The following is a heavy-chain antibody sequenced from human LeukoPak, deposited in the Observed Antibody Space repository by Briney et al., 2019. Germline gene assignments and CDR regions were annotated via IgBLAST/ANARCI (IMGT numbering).Heavy chain of an antibody. V-gene: IGHV3-30*04. J-gene: IGHJ6*03. CDR1: GITFSSYA. D-gene: IGHD5-18*01. Sequence: PGGSLRLSCAASGITFSSYAMHWVRQAPGKGLEWVAVISYDGSNKYYADSVKGRFTISRDNSKNTLYLQMNSLRAEDTAVYYCAKDPGGYSYGWRYYYMDVWGKGTTVTISS. CDR3: AKDPGGYSYGWRYYYMDV. CDR2: ISYDGSNK.